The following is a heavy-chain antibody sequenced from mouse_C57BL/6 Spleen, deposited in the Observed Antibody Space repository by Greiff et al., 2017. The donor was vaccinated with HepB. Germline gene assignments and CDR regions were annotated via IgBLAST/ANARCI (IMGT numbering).Heavy chain of an antibody. J-gene: IGHJ2*01. CDR1: GYAFSSYW. V-gene: IGHV1-80*01. CDR3: ARWNYGSILDY. CDR2: IYPGDGDT. D-gene: IGHD1-1*01. Sequence: VQVVESGAELVKPGASVKISCKASGYAFSSYWMNWVKQRPGKGLEWIGQIYPGDGDTNYNGKFKGKATLTADKSSSTAYMQLSSLTSEDSAVYFCARWNYGSILDYWGQGTTLTVSS.